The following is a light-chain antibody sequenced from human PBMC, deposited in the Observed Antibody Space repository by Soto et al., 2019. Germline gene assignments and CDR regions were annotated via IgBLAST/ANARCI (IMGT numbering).Light chain of an antibody. V-gene: IGKV3-15*01. Sequence: EVLMTQSPATLSVSPGDIATLSCRASQSININLAWYQQQPGXXPRLLXYGASTMATXVPDRFSGRASGTDFTLTITSVQSEDFAVYYCQQYNNWLRTFGQGTKVDIK. CDR2: GAS. CDR1: QSININ. CDR3: QQYNNWLRT. J-gene: IGKJ1*01.